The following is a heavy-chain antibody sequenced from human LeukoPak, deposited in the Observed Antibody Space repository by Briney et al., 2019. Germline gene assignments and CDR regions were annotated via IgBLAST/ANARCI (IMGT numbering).Heavy chain of an antibody. J-gene: IGHJ4*02. CDR1: GGSISSGGYS. Sequence: SETLSLTCAVSGGSISSGGYSWSWIRQPQGKGLEWIGYIYHSGSTYYNPSLKSRVTISVDRSKNQFSLKLSSVTAADTAVYYCARGKAGSTSFGYWGQGTLVTVSS. CDR2: IYHSGST. D-gene: IGHD6-13*01. V-gene: IGHV4-30-2*01. CDR3: ARGKAGSTSFGY.